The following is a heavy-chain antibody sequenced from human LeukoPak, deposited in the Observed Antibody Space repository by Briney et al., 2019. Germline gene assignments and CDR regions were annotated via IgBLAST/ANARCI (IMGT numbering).Heavy chain of an antibody. J-gene: IGHJ6*03. D-gene: IGHD2-15*01. V-gene: IGHV1-18*01. Sequence: ASVKVSCKASGYTFTSYGISWVRQAPGQGLEWMGWISAYNGNTNYAQKLQGRVTITADKSTSTAYMELSSLRSEDTAVYYCARILGYCSGGSCYAQYYYYYYMDVWGKGTTVTVSS. CDR1: GYTFTSYG. CDR2: ISAYNGNT. CDR3: ARILGYCSGGSCYAQYYYYYYMDV.